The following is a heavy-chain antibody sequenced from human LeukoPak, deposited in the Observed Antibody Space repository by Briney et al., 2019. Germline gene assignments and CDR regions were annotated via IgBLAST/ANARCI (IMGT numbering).Heavy chain of an antibody. J-gene: IGHJ4*02. D-gene: IGHD4-17*01. V-gene: IGHV3-48*01. CDR3: ARDPDGDYDFDY. CDR1: GFSFSDYG. Sequence: GGSLRLSCAASGFSFSDYGMNWVRRAPGKGLEWLSHINSNGAVISYADSVKGRFTISRDTAKSSLYLQMNSLKIEDTTIYFCARDPDGDYDFDYWGQGTLVTVSS. CDR2: INSNGAVI.